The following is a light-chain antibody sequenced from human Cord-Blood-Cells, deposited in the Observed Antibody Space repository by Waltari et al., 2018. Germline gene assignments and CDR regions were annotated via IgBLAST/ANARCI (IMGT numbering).Light chain of an antibody. CDR1: SSDVGSYNL. CDR3: CSYAGSSTNWV. J-gene: IGLJ3*02. V-gene: IGLV2-23*01. Sequence: QSALTQPAPVSGPPGQSLTIPSTGTSSDVGSYNLVSWYQQHPGKAPKLMIYEGSNRPSGVSNRFSGSKSGNTASLTISGLQADDEADYYCCSYAGSSTNWVFGGGTKLTVL. CDR2: EGS.